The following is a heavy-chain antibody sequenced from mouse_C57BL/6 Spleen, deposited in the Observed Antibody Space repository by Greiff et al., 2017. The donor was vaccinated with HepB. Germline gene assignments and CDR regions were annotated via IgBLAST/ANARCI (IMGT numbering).Heavy chain of an antibody. V-gene: IGHV1-64*01. J-gene: IGHJ4*01. Sequence: QVQLQQSGAELVKPGASVKLSCKASGYTFTSYWMHWVKQRPGQGLEWIGMIHPNSGSTNYNEKFKSKATLTVDKSSSTAYMQLSSLTSEDSAVYYCARDSNYVDYAMDYWGQGTSVTVSS. D-gene: IGHD2-5*01. CDR3: ARDSNYVDYAMDY. CDR1: GYTFTSYW. CDR2: IHPNSGST.